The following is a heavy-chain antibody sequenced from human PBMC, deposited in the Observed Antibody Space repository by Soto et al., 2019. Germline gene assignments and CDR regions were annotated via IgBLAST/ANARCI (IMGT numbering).Heavy chain of an antibody. CDR1: GYTFSTHA. CDR2: INGGTGQT. D-gene: IGHD1-1*01. CDR3: ARGKGMEENYYYYGLDI. Sequence: QVQVVQSGAEVKKPGASVKISCKASGYTFSTHAMHWVRQAPGQSLEWMGWINGGTGQTKHSHRFQDRVSITRYTSASTAYMELSSLRSEDTAVYYCARGKGMEENYYYYGLDIWGQGTTVTVSS. J-gene: IGHJ6*02. V-gene: IGHV1-3*01.